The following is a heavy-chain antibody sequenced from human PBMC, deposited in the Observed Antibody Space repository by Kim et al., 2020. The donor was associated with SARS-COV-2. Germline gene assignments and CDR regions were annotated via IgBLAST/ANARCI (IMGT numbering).Heavy chain of an antibody. V-gene: IGHV4-34*01. CDR3: ARGAGATNIAAAGTRVGAFDI. CDR2: INHSGST. CDR1: GGSFSGYY. J-gene: IGHJ3*02. Sequence: SETLSLTCAVYGGSFSGYYWSWIRQPPGKGLEWIGEINHSGSTNYNPSLKSRVTISVDTSKNQFSLKLSSVTAADTAVYYCARGAGATNIAAAGTRVGAFDIWGQGTMVTVSS. D-gene: IGHD6-13*01.